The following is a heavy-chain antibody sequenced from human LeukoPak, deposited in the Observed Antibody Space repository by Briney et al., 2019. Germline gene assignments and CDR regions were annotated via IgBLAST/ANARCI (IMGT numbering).Heavy chain of an antibody. CDR2: ISAYNGNT. V-gene: IGHV1-18*01. CDR1: GYTFTSYG. CDR3: ARDYRRMAAYGRIHY. D-gene: IGHD3-16*02. J-gene: IGHJ4*02. Sequence: ASVKVSCKASGYTFTSYGISWVRQAPGQGLEWMGWISAYNGNTNYAQKLQGRVTMTTDTSTSTAYMELRSLRSDDTAVYYCARDYRRMAAYGRIHYWGQGTLVTVSS.